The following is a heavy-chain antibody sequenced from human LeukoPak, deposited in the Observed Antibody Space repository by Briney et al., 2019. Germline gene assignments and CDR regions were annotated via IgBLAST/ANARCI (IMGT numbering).Heavy chain of an antibody. CDR1: GGSISSYY. CDR2: IYYSGST. D-gene: IGHD2/OR15-2a*01. Sequence: SETLSLTCTVSGGSISSYYWSWIRQPPGKGLEWIGYIYYSGSTNYNPSLKSRVTISVDTSKNQFSLKLSSVTAADTAVYYCARVIERYYYMDVWGKGTTVTVSS. J-gene: IGHJ6*03. V-gene: IGHV4-59*01. CDR3: ARVIERYYYMDV.